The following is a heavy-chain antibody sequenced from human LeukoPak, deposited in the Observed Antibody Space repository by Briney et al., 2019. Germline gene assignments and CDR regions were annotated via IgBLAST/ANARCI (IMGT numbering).Heavy chain of an antibody. J-gene: IGHJ4*02. Sequence: GGSLRLSCAASGFMFSSNWMSWVRLAPGKGLEWVANIKEDGTETYYVDSVKGRFTISRDNAKNSLYLQMNSLGVEDTAVYYCAKEGRSLQTYWGQGTLVTVSS. CDR2: IKEDGTET. D-gene: IGHD5-24*01. CDR3: AKEGRSLQTY. V-gene: IGHV3-7*03. CDR1: GFMFSSNW.